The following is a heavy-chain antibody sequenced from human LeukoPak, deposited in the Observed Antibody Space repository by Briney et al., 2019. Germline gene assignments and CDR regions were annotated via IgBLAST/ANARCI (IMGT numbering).Heavy chain of an antibody. CDR3: ARHVSTTGTTGYYYFDY. Sequence: SVKVSCKASGGTFSSYAISWVRQAPGQGLEWMGGIIPIFGTANYAQKFQGRVTITADESTSTAYMELSSLRYDDTAVYYCARHVSTTGTTGYYYFDYWGQGTLVTVSS. CDR1: GGTFSSYA. J-gene: IGHJ4*02. CDR2: IIPIFGTA. D-gene: IGHD1-1*01. V-gene: IGHV1-69*13.